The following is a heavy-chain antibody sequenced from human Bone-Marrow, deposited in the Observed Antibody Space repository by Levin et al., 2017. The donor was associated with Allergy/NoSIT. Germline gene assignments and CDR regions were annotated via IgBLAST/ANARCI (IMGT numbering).Heavy chain of an antibody. CDR1: GYTFTGQH. V-gene: IGHV1-2*02. J-gene: IGHJ4*02. D-gene: IGHD4-11*01. CDR3: VRGYSNGDYYFDY. CDR2: INPDSGGT. Sequence: ASVKVSCKASGYTFTGQHLHWVRQAPGQGPEWMGWINPDSGGTRYAQRFQGRVAMIRDTSINTVYMELSNLRSDDSAVFYCVRGYSNGDYYFDYWGQGTLVTVSS.